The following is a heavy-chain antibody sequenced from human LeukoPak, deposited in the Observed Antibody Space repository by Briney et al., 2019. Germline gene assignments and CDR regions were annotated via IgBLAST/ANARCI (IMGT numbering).Heavy chain of an antibody. CDR2: IYYSGST. J-gene: IGHJ6*03. CDR3: VQIYSNYYYYMDV. V-gene: IGHV4-39*01. CDR1: GGSISSSSYY. Sequence: SETLSLTRTVSGGSISSSSYYWGWIRQPPGKGLEWIGSIYYSGSTFYNPSLKSRVTISVDTSKNQFSLKLSSVAAADTAVYYCVQIYSNYYYYMDVWGQGTTVTVSS. D-gene: IGHD4-11*01.